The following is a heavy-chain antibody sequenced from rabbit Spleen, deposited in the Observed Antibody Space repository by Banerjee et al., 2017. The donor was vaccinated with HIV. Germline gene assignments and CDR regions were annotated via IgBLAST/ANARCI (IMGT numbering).Heavy chain of an antibody. D-gene: IGHD8-1*01. CDR1: GFSFSDKAV. J-gene: IGHJ3*01. Sequence: QEQLVESGGGLVQPEGSLKLSCTASGFSFSDKAVMCWVRQAPGKGLEWVACAYAGSSGSTYSATWAKGRFTISKTSSTTVTLQMTSLTAADTATYFCARDAGTSFSTYGMDLWGQGTLVTVS. CDR3: ARDAGTSFSTYGMDL. CDR2: AYAGSSGST. V-gene: IGHV1S45*01.